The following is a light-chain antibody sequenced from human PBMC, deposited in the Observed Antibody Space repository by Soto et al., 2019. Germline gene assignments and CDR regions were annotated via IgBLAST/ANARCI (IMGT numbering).Light chain of an antibody. CDR1: QSISSY. Sequence: DIQMTQSPSSLSASVGDRVTITCRASQSISSYLNWYQQKPGKAPKLLIYDASSLQSGVPSRFSGSGSGTDFTLTISSLQPEDFATYYCQQSYSTRRTFGQGTKLEIK. CDR3: QQSYSTRRT. J-gene: IGKJ2*01. V-gene: IGKV1-39*01. CDR2: DAS.